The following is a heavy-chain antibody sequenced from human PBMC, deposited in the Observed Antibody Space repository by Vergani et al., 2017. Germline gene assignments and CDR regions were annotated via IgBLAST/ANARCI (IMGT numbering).Heavy chain of an antibody. Sequence: EVQLLESGGGLVQPGGSLRLSCAASGFTFSSYWMSWVRQAPGKGLEWVANIKQDGSEKYYVDSVKGRFTISRANAKNSLYLQMNSLRAEDTAVYYCARGDIMVRGVVLPGYWGQGTLVTVSS. CDR3: ARGDIMVRGVVLPGY. J-gene: IGHJ4*02. CDR1: GFTFSSYW. V-gene: IGHV3-7*01. D-gene: IGHD3-10*01. CDR2: IKQDGSEK.